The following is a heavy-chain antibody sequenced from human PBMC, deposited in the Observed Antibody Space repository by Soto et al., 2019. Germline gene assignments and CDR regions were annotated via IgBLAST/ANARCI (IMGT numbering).Heavy chain of an antibody. J-gene: IGHJ6*02. Sequence: LVKVSCKASGGTFSSYAISWVRQAPGQGLEWMGGIIPIFGTANYAQKFQGRVTITADKSTSTAYMELSSLRSEDTAVYYCARAVTAMVLRHYGMDVWGQGTTVTVSS. CDR2: IIPIFGTA. D-gene: IGHD5-18*01. CDR1: GGTFSSYA. V-gene: IGHV1-69*06. CDR3: ARAVTAMVLRHYGMDV.